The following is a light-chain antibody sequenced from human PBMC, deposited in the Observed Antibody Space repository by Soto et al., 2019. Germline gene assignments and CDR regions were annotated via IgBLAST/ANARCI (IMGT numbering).Light chain of an antibody. Sequence: QSALPQPASVSGSPGQSITISCTGTSSDVGGYNYVSWYQQHPGKAPKLMIYEVSNRPSGFSNRFSGSKSGNTASLTISGLQAEDEADYYCSSYTSSSSWVFGGGTKLTVL. J-gene: IGLJ3*02. CDR2: EVS. CDR1: SSDVGGYNY. CDR3: SSYTSSSSWV. V-gene: IGLV2-14*01.